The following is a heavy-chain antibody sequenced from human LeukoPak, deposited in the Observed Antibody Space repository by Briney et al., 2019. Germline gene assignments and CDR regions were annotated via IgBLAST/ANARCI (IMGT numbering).Heavy chain of an antibody. CDR3: ARDILSFSGSHNAFDI. D-gene: IGHD1-26*01. J-gene: IGHJ3*02. CDR2: ITPIFGTT. CDR1: IGTLSRLS. Sequence: SVKVSCKASIGTLSRLSISWMRQASGQGLEWMGGITPIFGTTHYAQKLQGRVTITADESTSTAYMEVRSLRSEDTAVYYCARDILSFSGSHNAFDIWGQGTMVTVSS. V-gene: IGHV1-69*13.